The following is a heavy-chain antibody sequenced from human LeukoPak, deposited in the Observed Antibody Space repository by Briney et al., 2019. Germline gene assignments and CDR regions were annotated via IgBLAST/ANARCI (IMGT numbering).Heavy chain of an antibody. CDR3: ARWDGYNSQFDY. J-gene: IGHJ4*02. CDR1: GGSISSYY. Sequence: SETLSLTCTVSGGSISSYYWSWIRQPPGKGLEWIGYIYYSGSTNYNPSLKSRVTISVDTSKNQFSLRLTSVTAADTAVYYCARWDGYNSQFDYWGQGTLVTVCS. V-gene: IGHV4-59*01. CDR2: IYYSGST. D-gene: IGHD5-24*01.